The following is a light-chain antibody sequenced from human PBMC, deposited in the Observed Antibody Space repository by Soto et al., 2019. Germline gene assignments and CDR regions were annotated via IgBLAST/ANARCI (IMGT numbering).Light chain of an antibody. CDR3: SSYAGSSNLGV. J-gene: IGLJ3*02. CDR1: SSDVGGYNS. Sequence: QSALTQPPSASGSPGQSVTLSCTGTSSDVGGYNSVAWYQQHPGKAPKLIIYEVSKRPSGVPDRFSGSKSGNTASLTVSGLQAEDEADYHCSSYAGSSNLGVFGGGTKLTVL. CDR2: EVS. V-gene: IGLV2-8*01.